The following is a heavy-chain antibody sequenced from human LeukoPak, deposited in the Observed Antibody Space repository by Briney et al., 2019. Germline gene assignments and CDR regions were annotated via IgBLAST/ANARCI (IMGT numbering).Heavy chain of an antibody. V-gene: IGHV3-23*01. CDR3: AKRSIRDSSGYYYDY. CDR1: GFTFSSYA. J-gene: IGHJ4*02. D-gene: IGHD3-22*01. CDR2: ISGGGGST. Sequence: GGSPRLSCAASGFTFSSYAMSWVRQAPGKGLEWVSAISGGGGSTYYADSVKGRFTISRDNSKNTLYLQMNSLRAEDTAVYYCAKRSIRDSSGYYYDYWGQGTLVTVSS.